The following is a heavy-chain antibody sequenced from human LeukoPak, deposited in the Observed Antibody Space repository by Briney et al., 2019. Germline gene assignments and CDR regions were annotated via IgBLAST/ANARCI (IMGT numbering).Heavy chain of an antibody. V-gene: IGHV3-48*04. CDR2: ISSSGSTI. Sequence: PGGSLRLSCAASGFTFSSYSMNWVRQAPGKGLEWVSYISSSGSTIYYADSVKGRFTISRDNAENSLYLQMNSLRAEDTAVYYCARDLDYGSGDYWGQGTLVTVSS. CDR3: ARDLDYGSGDY. J-gene: IGHJ4*02. CDR1: GFTFSSYS. D-gene: IGHD3-10*01.